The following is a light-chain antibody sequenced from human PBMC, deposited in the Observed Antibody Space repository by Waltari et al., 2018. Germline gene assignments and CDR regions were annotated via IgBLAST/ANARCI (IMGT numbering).Light chain of an antibody. CDR2: DVS. CDR3: SSYANSNTLL. V-gene: IGLV2-14*03. CDR1: NRDIGGYTF. J-gene: IGLJ2*01. Sequence: QSALSQQPASVSGFPGQSITLSCTGVNRDIGGYTFVAWHQQHPGKVPKLIIYDVSYRPSGVSSRFSGSKSGNTASLTISGLQAEDEADYYCSSYANSNTLLFGGGTKLAVL.